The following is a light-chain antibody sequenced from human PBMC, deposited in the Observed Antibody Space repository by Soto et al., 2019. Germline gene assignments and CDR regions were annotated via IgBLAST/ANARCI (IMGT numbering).Light chain of an antibody. CDR1: QSISSW. V-gene: IGKV1-5*01. J-gene: IGKJ3*01. CDR2: DAS. Sequence: DIQMTQSPSTLSASVGDRVTVTCRASQSISSWLAWYQQKPGKAPKLLIYDASSLESGVPSRFSGSRSGTEVTLPISSLQPGDFAAYYCQQYHSYSPFTFGPGTKVDIK. CDR3: QQYHSYSPFT.